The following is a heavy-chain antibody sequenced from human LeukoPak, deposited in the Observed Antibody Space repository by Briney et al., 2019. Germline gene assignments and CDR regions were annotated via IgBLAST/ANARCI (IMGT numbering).Heavy chain of an antibody. V-gene: IGHV1-18*01. CDR3: ARGNPTRGGYDY. CDR2: ISAYNGNR. Sequence: GASVKVSCKASGYTFTSYGISWVRQAPGQGLEWVGWISAYNGNRNYAQKLQGRVTMTTDTATRTAYMELRSLRSDDTAVYYCARGNPTRGGYDYWGQGQVVTVSS. J-gene: IGHJ4*02. CDR1: GYTFTSYG. D-gene: IGHD1-26*01.